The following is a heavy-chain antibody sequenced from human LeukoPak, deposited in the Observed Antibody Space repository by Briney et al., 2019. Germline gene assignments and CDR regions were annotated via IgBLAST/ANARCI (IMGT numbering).Heavy chain of an antibody. D-gene: IGHD6-13*01. V-gene: IGHV3-21*01. CDR1: GFTFSSYS. CDR2: XSXXXXXX. J-gene: IGHJ4*02. Sequence: GGSLRLSCAASGFTFSSYSMSWVRQAPGKXXXXVXSXSXXXXXXXXXXXXXXXXXXXXXNAKNSLYLQMNSLRAEDTAVYYCARSIAAAGNFDYWGQGTLVTVSS. CDR3: ARSIAAAGNFDY.